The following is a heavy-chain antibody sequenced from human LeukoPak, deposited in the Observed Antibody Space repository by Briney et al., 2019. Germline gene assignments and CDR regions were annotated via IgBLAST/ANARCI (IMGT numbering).Heavy chain of an antibody. D-gene: IGHD3-3*01. J-gene: IGHJ4*02. V-gene: IGHV4-39*01. CDR1: GGSISSSSYY. CDR3: AIQGGFWSGYYNLGPPDGY. CDR2: IYYSGST. Sequence: SETLSLTCTVSGGSISSSSYYWGWIRQPPGKGLEGIGSIYYSGSTYYNPSLKSRVTISVDTSKNQFSLKLSSVTAADTAVYYCAIQGGFWSGYYNLGPPDGYWGQGTLVTVSS.